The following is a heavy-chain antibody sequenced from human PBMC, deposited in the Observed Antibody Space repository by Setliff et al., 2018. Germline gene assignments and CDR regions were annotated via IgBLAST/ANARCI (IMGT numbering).Heavy chain of an antibody. V-gene: IGHV1-24*01. D-gene: IGHD3-22*01. CDR2: FNPEDDEI. CDR3: ATKDYDTSGYYRPFGF. Sequence: ASVKVSCKVSGSTLTELTMYWVRQAPGKGLEWMGSFNPEDDEIIYAQKFLGRVTMTEDTSTDTAHMELSSLRSEDTAVYYCATKDYDTSGYYRPFGFWGQGTLVTV. J-gene: IGHJ4*01. CDR1: GSTLTELT.